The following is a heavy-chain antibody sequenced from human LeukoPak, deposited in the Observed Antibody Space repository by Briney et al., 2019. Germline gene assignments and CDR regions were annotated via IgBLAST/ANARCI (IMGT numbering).Heavy chain of an antibody. CDR3: ARDHFEGAVAA. D-gene: IGHD6-19*01. CDR2: IKQDGSEK. V-gene: IGHV3-7*01. J-gene: IGHJ4*02. CDR1: GFTFSSYW. Sequence: GGSLRLSCAASGFTFSSYWMSWVRQAPGKGLEWVANIKQDGSEKYYVDSVKGRFTISRDTAKNSLYLQMNSLRAEDTAVYYCARDHFEGAVAAWGQGTLVTVSS.